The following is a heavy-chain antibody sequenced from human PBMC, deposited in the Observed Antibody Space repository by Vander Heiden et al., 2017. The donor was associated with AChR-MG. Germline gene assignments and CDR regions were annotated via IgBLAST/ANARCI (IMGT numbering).Heavy chain of an antibody. CDR1: EFPFGSYA. J-gene: IGHJ5*02. CDR3: AKLNYYDSSGSP. Sequence: EVQLLESGGGLVQPGGSLRLSFAASEFPFGSYAMSWVRQAPGKGLEWVSAISGSGGSTYYADSVKGRFTISRDNSKNTLYLQMNSLRAEDTAVYYCAKLNYYDSSGSPWGQGTLVTVSS. V-gene: IGHV3-23*01. CDR2: ISGSGGST. D-gene: IGHD3-22*01.